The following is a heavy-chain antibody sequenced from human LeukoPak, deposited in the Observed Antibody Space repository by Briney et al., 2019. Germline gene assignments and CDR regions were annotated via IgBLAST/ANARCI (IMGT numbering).Heavy chain of an antibody. V-gene: IGHV4-59*01. CDR2: ICYSGST. D-gene: IGHD3-22*01. Sequence: SETLSLACTVSGGSISSYYWSWIRQPPGKGLEWIGYICYSGSTNYNPSLKSRVTISVDTSKNQFSLKLSSVTAADTAVYYCARYYYESSGYYVLDYWGQGTLVTVSS. J-gene: IGHJ4*02. CDR3: ARYYYESSGYYVLDY. CDR1: GGSISSYY.